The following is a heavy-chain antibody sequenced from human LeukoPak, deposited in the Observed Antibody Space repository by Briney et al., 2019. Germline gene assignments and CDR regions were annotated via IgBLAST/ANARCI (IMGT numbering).Heavy chain of an antibody. V-gene: IGHV1-69*04. CDR1: GGTFSSYA. Sequence: ASVKVSCKASGGTFSSYAISWVGQAPGQGLEWMGRIIPILGIANYAQKFQGRVTITADKSTSTAYMELSSLRSEDTAVYYCAREGCSGGSCYSTNWFDPWGQGTLVTVSS. CDR3: AREGCSGGSCYSTNWFDP. D-gene: IGHD2-15*01. CDR2: IIPILGIA. J-gene: IGHJ5*02.